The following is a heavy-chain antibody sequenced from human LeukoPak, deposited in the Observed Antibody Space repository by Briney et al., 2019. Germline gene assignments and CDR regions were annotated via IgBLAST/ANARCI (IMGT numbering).Heavy chain of an antibody. CDR3: TTRSPARYCSDGACYSSADY. V-gene: IGHV3-23*01. CDR1: GFTFSSYA. D-gene: IGHD2-15*01. CDR2: ISGSGGST. Sequence: GGSLRLSCAASGFTFSSYAMSWVRQAPGKGLEWVSAISGSGGSTYYADSVKGRFTISRDDSKDTLYLQMNSLNTEDTAMYYCTTRSPARYCSDGACYSSADYWGQGTLVTVSS. J-gene: IGHJ4*02.